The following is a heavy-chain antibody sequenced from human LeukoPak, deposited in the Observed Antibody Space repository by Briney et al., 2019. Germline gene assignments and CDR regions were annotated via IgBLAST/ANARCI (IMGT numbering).Heavy chain of an antibody. CDR2: IYSGGST. Sequence: TGGSLRLSCAASGFTVSSNYMSWVRQAPGKGLKWVSVIYSGGSTYYADSVKGRFTISRDNSKNTLYLQMNSLRAEDTAVYYCATSITMIVVGLHREIDYWGQGTLVTVSS. V-gene: IGHV3-66*02. CDR1: GFTVSSNY. CDR3: ATSITMIVVGLHREIDY. J-gene: IGHJ4*02. D-gene: IGHD3-22*01.